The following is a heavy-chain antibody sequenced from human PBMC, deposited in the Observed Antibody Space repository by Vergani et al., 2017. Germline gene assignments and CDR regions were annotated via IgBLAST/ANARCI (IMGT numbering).Heavy chain of an antibody. J-gene: IGHJ4*02. CDR3: ASDRDCSSTSCYGLL. CDR2: INTNSGGT. CDR1: GYTFTGNY. Sequence: QVQLVQSGAEVKKPGASVKVSCKASGYTFTGNYMHWVRQAPGQGLEWMGWINTNSGGTNYAQKFQGRVTMSRETSISTAYMELSRLRSDDTAVYYCASDRDCSSTSCYGLLWGQGTLVTVSS. V-gene: IGHV1-2*02. D-gene: IGHD2-2*01.